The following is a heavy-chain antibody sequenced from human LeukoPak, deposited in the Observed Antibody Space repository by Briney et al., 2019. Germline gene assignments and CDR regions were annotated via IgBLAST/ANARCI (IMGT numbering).Heavy chain of an antibody. V-gene: IGHV3-23*01. CDR2: ISSRGDST. D-gene: IGHD6-19*01. CDR3: VKGPRPDITVAHTVEN. J-gene: IGHJ4*02. CDR1: GFIFSNYA. Sequence: GGSLRLSCAASGFIFSNYAMSWVRQVPGRGLEWVSTISSRGDSTYVADSVKGRFTISRDNSKNSLYLQMNTVRAEDTAVYYCVKGPRPDITVAHTVENWGQGTLVTVSA.